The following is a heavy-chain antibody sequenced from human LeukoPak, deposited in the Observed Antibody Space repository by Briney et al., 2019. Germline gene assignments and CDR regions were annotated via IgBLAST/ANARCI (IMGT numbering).Heavy chain of an antibody. Sequence: ASVKVSCKASGGTFSSYAISWVRQAPGQGLEWMGGIIPIFGTANYAQKFQGRVTITADESTSTAYMELGSLRSEDTAVYYCARSIYSGYDRVGLNYYYYYGMDVWGQGTTVTVSS. D-gene: IGHD5-12*01. CDR1: GGTFSSYA. CDR2: IIPIFGTA. J-gene: IGHJ6*02. CDR3: ARSIYSGYDRVGLNYYYYYGMDV. V-gene: IGHV1-69*13.